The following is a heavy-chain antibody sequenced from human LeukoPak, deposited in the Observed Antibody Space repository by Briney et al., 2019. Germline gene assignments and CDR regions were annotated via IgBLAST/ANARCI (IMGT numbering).Heavy chain of an antibody. J-gene: IGHJ6*02. CDR2: INPNSGGT. CDR1: GYTFTGYY. CDR3: ARERLRSRYSYGPNYYYYGMDV. D-gene: IGHD5-18*01. V-gene: IGHV1-2*02. Sequence: GASVKVSCKASGYTFTGYYMHWVRQAPGQGLEWMGWINPNSGGTNYAQKFQGRVTMTRDTSISTAYMELSRLRSDDTAVYYCARERLRSRYSYGPNYYYYGMDVWGQGTTVTVSS.